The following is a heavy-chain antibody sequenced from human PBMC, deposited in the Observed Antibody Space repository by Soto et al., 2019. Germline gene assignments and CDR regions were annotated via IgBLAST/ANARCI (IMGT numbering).Heavy chain of an antibody. V-gene: IGHV1-18*01. J-gene: IGHJ6*02. CDR1: GYTFTSYG. CDR3: ARIQVNYCSGGSCYLLRPSSYGMDV. Sequence: ASVKVSCKASGYTFTSYGISWVRQAPGQGLEWMGWISAYNGNTNYAQKLQGRVTMTTDTSTSTAYMELRSLRSDDTAVYYCARIQVNYCSGGSCYLLRPSSYGMDVWGQGTTVTVSS. CDR2: ISAYNGNT. D-gene: IGHD2-15*01.